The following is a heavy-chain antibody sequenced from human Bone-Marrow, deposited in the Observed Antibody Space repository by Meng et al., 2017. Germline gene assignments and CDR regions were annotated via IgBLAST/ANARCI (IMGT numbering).Heavy chain of an antibody. CDR2: IIPILGIA. CDR1: GGTFSSYT. J-gene: IGHJ4*02. CDR3: ARGSYYGSGENDY. Sequence: SVKVSCKASGGTFSSYTISWVRQAPGQGLEWMGRIIPILGIANYAQKFQGRVTITADKSTSTAYMGLSSLRSEDTAVYYCARGSYYGSGENDYWGQGTLVTVSS. V-gene: IGHV1-69*02. D-gene: IGHD3-10*01.